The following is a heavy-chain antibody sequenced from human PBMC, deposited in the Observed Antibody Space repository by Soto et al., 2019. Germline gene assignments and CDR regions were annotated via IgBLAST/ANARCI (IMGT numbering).Heavy chain of an antibody. J-gene: IGHJ5*02. CDR3: ARIAVSGSGWLAP. CDR2: ISRSGSTI. Sequence: GGSLRLSCVASVFTVSTYEMNWVRQAPGKGLEWLSYISRSGSTIHYADSVEGRFTISRDNPKNVLYLQMNSLRVEDTAVYYCARIAVSGSGWLAPWGQGTLVTVSS. V-gene: IGHV3-48*03. CDR1: VFTVSTYE. D-gene: IGHD6-19*01.